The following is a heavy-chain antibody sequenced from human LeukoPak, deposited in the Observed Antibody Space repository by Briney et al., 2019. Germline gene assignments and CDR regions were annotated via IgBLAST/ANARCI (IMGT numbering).Heavy chain of an antibody. CDR1: GGSFSGYY. J-gene: IGHJ6*02. Sequence: SETLSLTCAVYGGSFSGYYWSWIRQPPGKGLEWIGEINHSGSTNYNPSLKSRVTISVDTSKNQFSLKLSSVTAADTAVYYCARGADILTGYYILYGMDVWGQGTTVTVSS. CDR2: INHSGST. V-gene: IGHV4-34*01. D-gene: IGHD3-9*01. CDR3: ARGADILTGYYILYGMDV.